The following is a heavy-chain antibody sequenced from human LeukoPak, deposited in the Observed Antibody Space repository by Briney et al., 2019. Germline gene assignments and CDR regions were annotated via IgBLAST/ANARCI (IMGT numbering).Heavy chain of an antibody. Sequence: SETLSLTCAVYGGSFSGYCWSWIRQPPGKGLEWIGEINHSGSTNYNPSLKSRVTISVDTSKNQFSLELSSVTAADTAVYYCARVVGFAVAGYYFDYWGQGTLVTVSS. CDR3: ARVVGFAVAGYYFDY. D-gene: IGHD6-19*01. J-gene: IGHJ4*02. CDR1: GGSFSGYC. V-gene: IGHV4-34*01. CDR2: INHSGST.